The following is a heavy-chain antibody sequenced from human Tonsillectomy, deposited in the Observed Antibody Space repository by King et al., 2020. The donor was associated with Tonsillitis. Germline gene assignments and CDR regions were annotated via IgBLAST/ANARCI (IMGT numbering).Heavy chain of an antibody. CDR3: ARDLEIVVGIPQLRVELDY. Sequence: VQLVESGGGLVKPGGSLRLSCAASGFTFSSYSMNWVRQAPGKGLEWVSSISSSSSYIYYADSVKGRFTISRDNAKNSLYLQMNSLRAEDTAVYYCARDLEIVVGIPQLRVELDYWGQGTLVTVSS. J-gene: IGHJ4*02. CDR1: GFTFSSYS. V-gene: IGHV3-21*01. D-gene: IGHD2-21*01. CDR2: ISSSSSYI.